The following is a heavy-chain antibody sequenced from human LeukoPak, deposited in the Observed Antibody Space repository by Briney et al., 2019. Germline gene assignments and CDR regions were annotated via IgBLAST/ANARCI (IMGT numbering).Heavy chain of an antibody. Sequence: SETLSLTCTVSGGSISSSSYYWGWIRQPPGKGLEWIGSIYYSGSTYYNPSLKSRVTISVDTSKNQFSLKLSSVTAADTAVYYCAGFFSSWIPFDYWGQGTLVTVSS. V-gene: IGHV4-39*01. CDR1: GGSISSSSYY. CDR2: IYYSGST. CDR3: AGFFSSWIPFDY. D-gene: IGHD6-13*01. J-gene: IGHJ4*02.